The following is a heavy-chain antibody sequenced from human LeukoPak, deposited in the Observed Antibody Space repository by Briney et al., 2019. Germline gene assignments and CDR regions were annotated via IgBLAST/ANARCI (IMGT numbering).Heavy chain of an antibody. J-gene: IGHJ4*02. V-gene: IGHV1-2*02. CDR3: ASSITMVRGVPDY. CDR1: GYTFTGYY. D-gene: IGHD3-10*01. CDR2: INPNSGGT. Sequence: VSVTVSCKASGYTFTGYYMHWVRQAPGQGLEWMGWINPNSGGTNYAQKFQGRVTMTRDTSISTAYMELSRLRSDDTAVYYCASSITMVRGVPDYWGQGTLVTVSS.